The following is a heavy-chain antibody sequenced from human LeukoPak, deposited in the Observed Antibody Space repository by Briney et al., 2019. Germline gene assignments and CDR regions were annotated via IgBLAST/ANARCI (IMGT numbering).Heavy chain of an antibody. V-gene: IGHV3-7*01. J-gene: IGHJ4*02. CDR1: GFTFSSYW. Sequence: GSLRLSCAASGFTFSSYWMSWVRQAPGKGLEWVANIKQDGSEKYYVDSVKGRFTISRDNAKNSLYLQMNSLRAEDTAVYYCARASGSGSHYPFDYWGQGTLVTVSS. CDR3: ARASGSGSHYPFDY. D-gene: IGHD3-10*01. CDR2: IKQDGSEK.